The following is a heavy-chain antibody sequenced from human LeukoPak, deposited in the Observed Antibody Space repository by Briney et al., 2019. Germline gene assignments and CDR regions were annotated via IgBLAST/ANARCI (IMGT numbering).Heavy chain of an antibody. CDR3: ARAIRDLTIFGVVHYYGMDV. CDR1: GGTLSSYA. Sequence: ASVKVSCKASGGTLSSYAISGVRQAPGQGLKWLGGIIPIFGTANYAQKFQGRVTITADESTSTAYMELSSLRSEDTAVYYCARAIRDLTIFGVVHYYGMDVWGQGTTVTVSS. CDR2: IIPIFGTA. D-gene: IGHD3-3*01. V-gene: IGHV1-69*01. J-gene: IGHJ6*02.